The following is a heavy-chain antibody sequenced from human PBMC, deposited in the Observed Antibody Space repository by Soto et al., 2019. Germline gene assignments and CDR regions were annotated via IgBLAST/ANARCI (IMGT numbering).Heavy chain of an antibody. D-gene: IGHD2-21*01. CDR1: GFTFSSYA. V-gene: IGHV3-64*02. J-gene: IGHJ6*02. CDR2: ISSNGVNT. CDR3: ARGNKIGYYYYGLDV. Sequence: EVQLVESGEGLVQPGGSLRLSCAASGFTFSSYAMYWVRQAPGKGLEYVSAISSNGVNTYYADSVKGRFTISRDNSKNTVSLQMGSLKAEDMAVYYWARGNKIGYYYYGLDVWGQGTTVTVSS.